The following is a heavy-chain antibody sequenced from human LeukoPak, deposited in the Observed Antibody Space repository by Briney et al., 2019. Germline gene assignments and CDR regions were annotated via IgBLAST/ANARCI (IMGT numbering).Heavy chain of an antibody. D-gene: IGHD1-20*01. V-gene: IGHV3-21*04. CDR1: GFTFSTYS. J-gene: IGHJ4*02. Sequence: GGSLRLSCAASGFTFSTYSMNWVRQAPGKGLEWVSSIVRSSGFIYYADSVKGRFTISRDNSKNTLYLQMNSLRAEDTAVYYCAKKMSITAASQVDYWGQGTLVTVSS. CDR3: AKKMSITAASQVDY. CDR2: IVRSSGFI.